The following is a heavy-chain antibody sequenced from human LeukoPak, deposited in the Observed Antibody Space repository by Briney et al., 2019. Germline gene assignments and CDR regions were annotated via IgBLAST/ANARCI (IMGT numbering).Heavy chain of an antibody. CDR1: GYNLTELS. J-gene: IGHJ5*02. CDR2: FDPEDGET. CDR3: ATGAMYYDFWSGYST. D-gene: IGHD3-3*01. V-gene: IGHV1-24*01. Sequence: ASVTVSYKVSGYNLTELSMHWVRQAPGKGGGRGGGFDPEDGETIYAQKFQGRVTMTEDTSTDPAYMELSSLRSEDTAVYYCATGAMYYDFWSGYSTWGQGTLVTVSS.